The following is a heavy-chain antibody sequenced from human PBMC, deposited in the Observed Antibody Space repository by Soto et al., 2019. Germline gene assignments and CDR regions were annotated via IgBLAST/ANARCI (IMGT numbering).Heavy chain of an antibody. CDR1: GYTFTSYG. CDR2: ISAYNGDT. Sequence: ASVKVSCKASGYTFTSYGISWVRQAPGQGLEWMGWISAYNGDTNYAQKLQGRVTKTTDTSTSTAYMELRSLRSDDTAVYYCARVPYDFWSGYYTGRAVSFDYWGQGTLVTVSS. D-gene: IGHD3-3*01. V-gene: IGHV1-18*01. CDR3: ARVPYDFWSGYYTGRAVSFDY. J-gene: IGHJ4*02.